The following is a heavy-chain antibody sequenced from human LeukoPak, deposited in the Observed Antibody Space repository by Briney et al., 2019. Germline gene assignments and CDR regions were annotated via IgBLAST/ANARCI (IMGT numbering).Heavy chain of an antibody. J-gene: IGHJ6*03. CDR1: GGSISSSNYY. Sequence: SETLSLTCTVSGGSISSSNYYWGWIRQPPGKGLEWIGSIYYSGSTYYNPSLKSRVTISVDTSKNQFSLKLSSVTAADTAVYYCARQPGSSYYYYYYMDVWGKGTTVTISS. D-gene: IGHD3-10*01. CDR2: IYYSGST. CDR3: ARQPGSSYYYYYYMDV. V-gene: IGHV4-39*01.